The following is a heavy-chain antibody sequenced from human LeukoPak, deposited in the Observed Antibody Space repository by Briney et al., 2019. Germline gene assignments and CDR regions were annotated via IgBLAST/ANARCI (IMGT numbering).Heavy chain of an antibody. V-gene: IGHV3-21*01. CDR3: AREMKALAAAAADY. J-gene: IGHJ4*02. CDR1: GFTFSSYS. CDR2: ISSSSSYI. D-gene: IGHD6-13*01. Sequence: GGSLRLSCAASGFTFSSYSMNWVRQAPGKGLEWVSSISSSSSYIYYAYSVKGRFTISRDNAKNSLYLQMNSLRAEDTAVYYCAREMKALAAAAADYWGQGTLVTVSS.